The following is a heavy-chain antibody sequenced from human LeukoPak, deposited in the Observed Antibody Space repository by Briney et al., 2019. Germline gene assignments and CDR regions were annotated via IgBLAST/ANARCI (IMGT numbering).Heavy chain of an antibody. V-gene: IGHV3-7*03. D-gene: IGHD2-15*01. CDR1: GFTFSNYW. CDR3: ARTWGSHY. Sequence: PGGSLTLSCVASGFTFSNYWMSWARQAPGEGLELVANITQDGSAKYYVASVKGRFTISRDNAKNSLYLQMISLRAEDTSCYYCARTWGSHYWGQGTLITVSS. CDR2: ITQDGSAK. J-gene: IGHJ4*02.